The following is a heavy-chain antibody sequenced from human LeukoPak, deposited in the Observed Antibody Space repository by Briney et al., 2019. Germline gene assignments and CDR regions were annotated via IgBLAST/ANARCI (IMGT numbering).Heavy chain of an antibody. CDR2: IYHSGST. CDR1: GCSISSGYY. CDR3: ARDPSLVPAPTTDAFDI. Sequence: SETLSLTCAVSGCSISSGYYWGWIRQPPGKGLEWIGSIYHSGSTYYNPSLKSRVTISVDTSKNQFSLRLTSVTAADTAVYYCARDPSLVPAPTTDAFDIWGQGTMVTVSS. D-gene: IGHD2-2*01. J-gene: IGHJ3*02. V-gene: IGHV4-38-2*02.